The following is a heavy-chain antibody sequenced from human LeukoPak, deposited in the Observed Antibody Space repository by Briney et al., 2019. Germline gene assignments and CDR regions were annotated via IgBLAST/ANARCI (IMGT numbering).Heavy chain of an antibody. D-gene: IGHD1-1*01. CDR3: VTNIAGAFYI. CDR1: GFTFSAYA. V-gene: IGHV3-64*01. CDR2: VSADGVST. J-gene: IGHJ3*02. Sequence: PGGSLRLSCSASGFTFSAYAMHWVRQAPGKGLEHVSIVSADGVSTYYAMSVKGRFTISRDNSKSTVYLQVGSLRGEDMAMYYCVTNIAGAFYIWGQGTMVTVSS.